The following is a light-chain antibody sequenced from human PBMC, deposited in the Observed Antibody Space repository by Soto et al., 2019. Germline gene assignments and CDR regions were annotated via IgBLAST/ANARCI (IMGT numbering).Light chain of an antibody. CDR3: QQYNNWPPAT. V-gene: IGKV3-15*01. J-gene: IGKJ5*01. CDR1: QSVSSN. CDR2: GAS. Sequence: EIVMTQSPATLSVSAGERATLSCRASQSVSSNLVWYQQKPGQAPRLLIYGASTRATGIPARFSGSGSGTEFTLTISSLQSEDFAVYYCQQYNNWPPATFGQGTRLEIK.